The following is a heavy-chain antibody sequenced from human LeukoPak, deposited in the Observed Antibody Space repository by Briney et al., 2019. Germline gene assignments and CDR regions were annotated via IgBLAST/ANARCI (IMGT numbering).Heavy chain of an antibody. D-gene: IGHD3-22*01. J-gene: IGHJ4*02. Sequence: ASETLSLTCTVSGGSISSGDFYWSWIRQPPGKGLEWIGYIYYSGSTYHNPSLKSRVSISVDTSKNQFSLKLSSVTAADTAVYYCAGDSSGYDYWGQGTLVTVSS. CDR1: GGSISSGDFY. CDR2: IYYSGST. CDR3: AGDSSGYDY. V-gene: IGHV4-30-4*01.